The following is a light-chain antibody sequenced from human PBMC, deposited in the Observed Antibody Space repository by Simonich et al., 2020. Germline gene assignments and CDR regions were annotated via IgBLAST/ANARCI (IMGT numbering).Light chain of an antibody. CDR1: SSDVGGYNY. Sequence: QSALTQPRSVSGSPGQSVTISCTGTSSDVGGYNYFSWYQQHPGKAPKLMIYEVSKRPSGFPDRFSGSKSGNTASLTISGLQAEDEADYYCCSYAGSYTWVFGGGTKLTVL. V-gene: IGLV2-11*01. CDR2: EVS. CDR3: CSYAGSYTWV. J-gene: IGLJ3*02.